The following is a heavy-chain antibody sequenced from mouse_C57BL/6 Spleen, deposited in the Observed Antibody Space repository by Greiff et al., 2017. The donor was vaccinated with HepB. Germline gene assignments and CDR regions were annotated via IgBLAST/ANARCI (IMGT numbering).Heavy chain of an antibody. CDR1: GYTFTSYW. D-gene: IGHD1-1*01. Sequence: QVQLQQPGAELVKPGASVKLSCKASGYTFTSYWMQWVKQRPGQGLEWIGEIDPSDSYTNYNQKFKGKATLTVDTSSSTAYVQLSSLTSEDSAVYYCARSGGSDAMDYWGQGTSVTVSS. V-gene: IGHV1-50*01. J-gene: IGHJ4*01. CDR3: ARSGGSDAMDY. CDR2: IDPSDSYT.